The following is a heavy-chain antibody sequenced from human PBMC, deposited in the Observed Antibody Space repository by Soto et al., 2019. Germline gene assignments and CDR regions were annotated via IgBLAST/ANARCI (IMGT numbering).Heavy chain of an antibody. CDR3: ARDLIVDGPDNYGMDV. CDR2: IVPIIGVA. J-gene: IGHJ6*02. CDR1: GGSFTRHA. D-gene: IGHD3-22*01. V-gene: IGHV1-69*01. Sequence: QVQLVQSGAEVKKPGSSVKVSCKASGGSFTRHAISWVRQAPGHGLEWMGGIVPIIGVANYAQNFQDRFTIIADESTSTAYMELNRLTSDDTAVYYCARDLIVDGPDNYGMDVWGQGTTVTVSS.